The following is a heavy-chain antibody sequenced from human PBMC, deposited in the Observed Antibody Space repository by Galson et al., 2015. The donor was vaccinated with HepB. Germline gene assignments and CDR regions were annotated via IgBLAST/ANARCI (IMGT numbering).Heavy chain of an antibody. J-gene: IGHJ4*02. V-gene: IGHV1-46*03. CDR1: GYTFTGYY. CDR2: INPSGGGT. D-gene: IGHD3-3*01. CDR3: VRDSNDSFDDN. Sequence: SVKVSCKASGYTFTGYYLHWVRQAPGQGLEWMGIINPSGGGTNYAQTFQGRVTMTRDTSTSTVYMELGSLRSDDTAVYYCVRDSNDSFDDNWGQGTLVTVSS.